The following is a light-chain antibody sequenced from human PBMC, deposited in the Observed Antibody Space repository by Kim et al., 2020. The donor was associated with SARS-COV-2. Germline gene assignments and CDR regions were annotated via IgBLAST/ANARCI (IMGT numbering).Light chain of an antibody. J-gene: IGLJ2*01. CDR2: QDT. Sequence: LAPGQTARITCAGDRLVDTDVCCYKQMPGQSLVLLIYQDTKRPSGIPERFSGSNFGNTATLTSSGTQAMDVAVYYGKVWDSTTAIFGGGTKLIVL. CDR3: KVWDSTTAI. CDR1: RLVDTD. V-gene: IGLV3-1*01.